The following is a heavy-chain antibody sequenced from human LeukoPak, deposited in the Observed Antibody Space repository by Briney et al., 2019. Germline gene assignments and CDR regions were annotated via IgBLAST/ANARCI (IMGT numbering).Heavy chain of an antibody. D-gene: IGHD4-17*01. V-gene: IGHV5-51*01. CDR3: AIYYGDYGGYDAFDI. J-gene: IGHJ3*02. CDR2: IYPGDSDT. Sequence: GESLKISCKGSGYSFTSYWIGWVRQMPGKGLEWMGIIYPGDSDTRYSPSFQGQVTISADKSISTAYLQWSSLKASDTAMYYCAIYYGDYGGYDAFDIWGQGTMVTVSP. CDR1: GYSFTSYW.